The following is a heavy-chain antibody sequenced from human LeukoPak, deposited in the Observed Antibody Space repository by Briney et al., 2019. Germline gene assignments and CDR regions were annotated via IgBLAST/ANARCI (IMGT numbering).Heavy chain of an antibody. D-gene: IGHD3-22*01. J-gene: IGHJ4*02. CDR1: GYTFTSYG. CDR3: AIIPPDYYESSCYSRLEY. Sequence: ASVRVSCKASGYTFTSYGISWVRQAPGQGLEWMGWISAYNGNTNYAQKLQGRVTMTTDTSTSTAYMELCGIGSDDTAVYYCAIIPPDYYESSCYSRLEYWGQGDLVTV. CDR2: ISAYNGNT. V-gene: IGHV1-18*01.